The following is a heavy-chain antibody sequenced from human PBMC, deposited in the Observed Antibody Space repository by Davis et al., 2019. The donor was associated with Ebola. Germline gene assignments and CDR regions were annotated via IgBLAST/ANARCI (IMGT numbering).Heavy chain of an antibody. CDR2: IKHDGSET. CDR1: GFTFISSW. J-gene: IGHJ4*02. V-gene: IGHV3-7*01. Sequence: GESLKISCAASGFTFISSWMDWVRQVPGRGLEWVANIKHDGSETYYVDSVKGRFTISRDNSNNSLYLQMNSLRAEDTAVYYCTRSMDYWGQGTLVTVSS. D-gene: IGHD2-8*01. CDR3: TRSMDY.